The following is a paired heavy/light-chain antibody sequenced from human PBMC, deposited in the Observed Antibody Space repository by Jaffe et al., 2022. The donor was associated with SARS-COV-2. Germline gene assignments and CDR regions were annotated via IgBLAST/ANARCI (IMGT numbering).Light chain of an antibody. Sequence: DIQMTQSPSSLSASVGDRVTITCRASQSISTNLNWYQQKPGKAPKLLIFAASNLQSGVPSRFRGSGSATECTLTISSLQPEDFATYYCQQTYNSPWTFGQGTKVEVK. CDR3: QQTYNSPWT. CDR2: AAS. CDR1: QSISTN. V-gene: IGKV1-39*01. J-gene: IGKJ1*01.
Heavy chain of an antibody. Sequence: EVQLVESGGGLVQPGGSLRLSCSASGFAFSSYAMNWVRQAPGKGLEYVSAITNIGGITHYADSVKGRFTISRDNSKNTLDLQMSSLRVDDTALYYCVTVYSGSYFYWGQGTRVTVSP. J-gene: IGHJ4*02. CDR1: GFAFSSYA. V-gene: IGHV3-64D*09. CDR3: VTVYSGSYFY. CDR2: ITNIGGIT. D-gene: IGHD1-26*01.